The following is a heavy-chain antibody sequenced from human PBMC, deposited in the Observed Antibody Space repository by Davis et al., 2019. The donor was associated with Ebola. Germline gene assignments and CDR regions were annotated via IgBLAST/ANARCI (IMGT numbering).Heavy chain of an antibody. V-gene: IGHV1-69*13. CDR2: IIPIFDTA. CDR3: ARLSMITFGGVIVISYYFDY. CDR1: GCTFSSYA. Sequence: SVKVSCKASGCTFSSYAISWVRQAPGQGLEWMGGIIPIFDTANYAQKFQGRVTITADESTSTAYMELSSLRSEDTAVYYCARLSMITFGGVIVISYYFDYWGQGTPVTVSS. J-gene: IGHJ4*02. D-gene: IGHD3-16*02.